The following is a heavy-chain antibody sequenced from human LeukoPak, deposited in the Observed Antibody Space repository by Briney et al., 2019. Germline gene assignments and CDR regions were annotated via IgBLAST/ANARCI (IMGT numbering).Heavy chain of an antibody. V-gene: IGHV4-59*01. CDR1: GGSISSFF. D-gene: IGHD1-26*01. CDR2: VSYSGST. J-gene: IGHJ5*02. Sequence: PSETLSLTCTVSGGSISSFFWNWIRHPPGKGLEWIGYVSYSGSTNYNPSLKSRVTISIDTSKSQLSLRLTSVTAADTAVYFCARGYSANYGRFDPWGQGTLVTVSS. CDR3: ARGYSANYGRFDP.